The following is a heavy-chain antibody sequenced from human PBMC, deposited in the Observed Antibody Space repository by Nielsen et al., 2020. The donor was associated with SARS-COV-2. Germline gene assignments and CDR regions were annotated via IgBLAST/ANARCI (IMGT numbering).Heavy chain of an antibody. CDR3: ARDLELLTNYYVLDY. J-gene: IGHJ4*02. V-gene: IGHV3-7*01. D-gene: IGHD3-9*01. CDR2: IDPDGREK. Sequence: GGSLRLSCAASGFNFRSLWMSWVRQVPGKGLEWVADIDPDGREKFYVDSVKGRFTISRDNAKNSMSLQMNSLRVEDTGVYYCARDLELLTNYYVLDYWGQGTLVTVSS. CDR1: GFNFRSLW.